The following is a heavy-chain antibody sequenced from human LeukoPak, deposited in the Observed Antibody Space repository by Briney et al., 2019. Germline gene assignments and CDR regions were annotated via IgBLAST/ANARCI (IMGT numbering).Heavy chain of an antibody. V-gene: IGHV5-51*01. J-gene: IGHJ4*02. CDR2: IYPGDSDT. Sequence: GESLKISCKGSGYSFTNYWIGWVRQMPGKGLEWMGIIYPGDSDTRYSPSFQGQVTISADKSISTAYLQWSSLKASDTAMYYRARSWAYSSSYFDYRGQGTLVTVSS. D-gene: IGHD6-6*01. CDR3: ARSWAYSSSYFDY. CDR1: GYSFTNYW.